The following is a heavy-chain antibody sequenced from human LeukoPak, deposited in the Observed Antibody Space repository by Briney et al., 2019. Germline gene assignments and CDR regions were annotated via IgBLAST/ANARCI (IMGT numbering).Heavy chain of an antibody. J-gene: IGHJ4*02. V-gene: IGHV3-13*05. CDR1: GFTFSSYD. CDR2: IGTGGDP. Sequence: GGSLRLSCAASGFTFSSYDMYWVRQATGQGLEWVSGIGTGGDPSYPGSVKGRFTISRENGKNSLYLQMNSLRAGDTAVYYCARSGSYSTGFYYWGQGTLVTVSS. CDR3: ARSGSYSTGFYY. D-gene: IGHD1-26*01.